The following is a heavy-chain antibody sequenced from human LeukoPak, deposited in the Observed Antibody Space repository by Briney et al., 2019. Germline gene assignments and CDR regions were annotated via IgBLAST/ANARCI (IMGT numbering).Heavy chain of an antibody. J-gene: IGHJ4*02. Sequence: GGSLSPSCAASGFTFSSYETKWVRQAPGKGLEWDSYVSRSGSTINYADSVKGGFTIPRDNAKNALYLQMNSLRAEDTAVYYCARDTLGPYYYGSGSYPWGQGTLVTVSS. CDR1: GFTFSSYE. CDR3: ARDTLGPYYYGSGSYP. V-gene: IGHV3-48*03. CDR2: VSRSGSTI. D-gene: IGHD3-10*01.